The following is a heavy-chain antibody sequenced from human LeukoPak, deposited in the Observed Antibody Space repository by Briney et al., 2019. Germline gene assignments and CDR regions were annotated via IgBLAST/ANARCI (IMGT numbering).Heavy chain of an antibody. V-gene: IGHV4-39*07. D-gene: IGHD6-13*01. CDR3: ARDLPRYSSSWYPY. Sequence: SETLSLTCTVSGGSISSSDYYWGWIRQPPGKGLEWIGSIYYSGSTYYNPSLKSRVTISVDTSKNQFSLKLSSVTAADTAVYYCARDLPRYSSSWYPYWGQGTLATVSS. CDR1: GGSISSSDYY. J-gene: IGHJ4*02. CDR2: IYYSGST.